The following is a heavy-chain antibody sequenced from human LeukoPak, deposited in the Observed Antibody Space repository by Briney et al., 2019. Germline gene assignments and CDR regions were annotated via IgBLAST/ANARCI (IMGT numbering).Heavy chain of an antibody. Sequence: SVKVSCNPSGGSFSSHALNWVRQAPGQGLQWMGRIIPILRTTTYAQKFQGRVTFTADKSTATAYLELSSLRSEDTAVYYCARARTNPGAFDIWGQGTMVTVSS. V-gene: IGHV1-69*04. CDR3: ARARTNPGAFDI. CDR1: GGSFSSHA. J-gene: IGHJ3*02. CDR2: IIPILRTT. D-gene: IGHD1-14*01.